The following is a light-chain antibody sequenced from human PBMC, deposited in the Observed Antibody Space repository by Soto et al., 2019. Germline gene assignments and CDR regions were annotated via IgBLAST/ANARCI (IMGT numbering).Light chain of an antibody. CDR3: QQYGSSPPLT. CDR1: QSVSSNY. J-gene: IGKJ5*01. CDR2: GAS. Sequence: EIVLTQSPGTLSLSPGERATLSCRASQSVSSNYLAWYQQKPGQAPRLLIYGASSRATGIPDRFSGSGSGTDFTLTISRLEPEDFALYYCQQYGSSPPLTFGGGTRLEIK. V-gene: IGKV3-20*01.